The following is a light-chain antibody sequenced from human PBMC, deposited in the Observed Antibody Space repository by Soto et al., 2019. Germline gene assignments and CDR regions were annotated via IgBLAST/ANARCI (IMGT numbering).Light chain of an antibody. CDR2: DAS. J-gene: IGKJ5*01. Sequence: DIQMTQSPSSLSASVGDRVTITCRASQSISSYLNWYQQKPGKAPKLLIYDASSLQSGVPSRFSGSGSGTDFTLTISSLQPEDFATYYCQQRYSTPITFGQGTRLEIK. CDR1: QSISSY. CDR3: QQRYSTPIT. V-gene: IGKV1-39*01.